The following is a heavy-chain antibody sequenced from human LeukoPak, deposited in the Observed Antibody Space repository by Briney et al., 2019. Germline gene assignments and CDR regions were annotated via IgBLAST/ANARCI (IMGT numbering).Heavy chain of an antibody. CDR3: ARGSRGGSLGAFDI. V-gene: IGHV3-53*01. CDR1: GFTFSSYS. Sequence: GGSLRLSCAASGFTFSSYSMNWVRQAPGKGLEWVSVIYSGGSTYYADSVRGRFTISRDNSKNTLYLQMNSLRAEDTAVYYCARGSRGGSLGAFDIWGQGIMVTVSS. J-gene: IGHJ3*02. D-gene: IGHD2-15*01. CDR2: IYSGGST.